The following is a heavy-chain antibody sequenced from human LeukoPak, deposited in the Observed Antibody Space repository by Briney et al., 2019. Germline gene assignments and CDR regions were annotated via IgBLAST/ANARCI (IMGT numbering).Heavy chain of an antibody. CDR1: GGSFSGYY. V-gene: IGHV4-59*12. CDR3: AREVVAAAAMDY. D-gene: IGHD6-13*01. J-gene: IGHJ4*02. CDR2: IYYTGST. Sequence: SETLSLTCAVYGGSFSGYYWSWIRQPPGKGLEWIGYIYYTGSTSYNLSLESRVTISMGTSKNQFSLKLSSVTAADTAMYYCAREVVAAAAMDYWGQGTLVTVSS.